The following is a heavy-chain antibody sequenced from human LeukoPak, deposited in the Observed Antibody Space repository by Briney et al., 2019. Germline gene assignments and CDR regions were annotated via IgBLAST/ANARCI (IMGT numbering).Heavy chain of an antibody. D-gene: IGHD6-13*01. CDR2: INQDGTEK. Sequence: LSGGSLRLSCAASGFTFTSYSMNWVRQAPGEGLEWVAKINQDGTEKAYVDSVRGRFTISRDNAKNSLFLQMNSLRAEDTAVYYCARGPLIAAAGTWWGQGTLVTVSS. J-gene: IGHJ4*02. CDR3: ARGPLIAAAGTW. CDR1: GFTFTSYS. V-gene: IGHV3-7*03.